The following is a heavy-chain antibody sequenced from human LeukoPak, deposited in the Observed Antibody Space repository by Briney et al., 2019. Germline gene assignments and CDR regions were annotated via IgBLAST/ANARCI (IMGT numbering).Heavy chain of an antibody. CDR3: ARDLGHWFDP. CDR2: INPNSGGT. Sequence: ASVTVSCKASGYTFTGYYMHWVRQAPGQGLEWMGWINPNSGGTIYAQKFQGWVTMTRDTSISTAYMELSRLRSDDTAVYYCARDLGHWFDPWGQGTLVTVSS. J-gene: IGHJ5*02. CDR1: GYTFTGYY. V-gene: IGHV1-2*04.